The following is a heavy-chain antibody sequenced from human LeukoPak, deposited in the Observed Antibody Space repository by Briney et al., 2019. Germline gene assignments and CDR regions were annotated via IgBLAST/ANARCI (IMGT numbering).Heavy chain of an antibody. CDR1: GFTFSSYG. CDR3: AKKGHWGWAHFDY. Sequence: GGSLRLSCAASGFTFSSYGMHWVRQAPGKGLEWVAFIRYDGSNKYYADSVKGRFTISRDNSKNTLYPQMNSLRAEDTAVYYCAKKGHWGWAHFDYWGQGTLVTVSS. CDR2: IRYDGSNK. V-gene: IGHV3-30*02. D-gene: IGHD7-27*01. J-gene: IGHJ4*02.